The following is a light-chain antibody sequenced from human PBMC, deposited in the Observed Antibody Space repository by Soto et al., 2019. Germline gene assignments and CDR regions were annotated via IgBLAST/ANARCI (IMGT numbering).Light chain of an antibody. J-gene: IGLJ1*01. CDR3: QSYDSGLSGYV. Sequence: QSVLTQPPSVSGAPGQRVTISCTGSSSNIGGGYDVHWYQQLPGTAPKLLIYNNNNRPSGVPDRFSVSKSGTSASLAITGLQAEDEADYYCQSYDSGLSGYVFGAGTKVTVL. V-gene: IGLV1-40*01. CDR2: NNN. CDR1: SSNIGGGYD.